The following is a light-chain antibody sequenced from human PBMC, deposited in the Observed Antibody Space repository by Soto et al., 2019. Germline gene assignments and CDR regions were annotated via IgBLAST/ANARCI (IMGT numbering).Light chain of an antibody. J-gene: IGLJ2*01. CDR3: SSYTSSSTLVV. V-gene: IGLV2-14*01. CDR2: DVS. CDR1: SSDVGGYNY. Sequence: QSALTQPASVSGSPGQSITISCTGTSSDVGGYNYVSWYQQHPGKAPKLMIYDVSNRTSGVSNRFSGSKSGNTASLTISGLQAEDEFYYYCSSYTSSSTLVVFGGGAKLTVL.